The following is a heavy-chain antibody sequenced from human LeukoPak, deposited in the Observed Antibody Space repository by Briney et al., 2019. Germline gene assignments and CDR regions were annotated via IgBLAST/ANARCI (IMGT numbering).Heavy chain of an antibody. V-gene: IGHV4-59*08. CDR3: ARSIRGYQLAFDY. J-gene: IGHJ4*02. CDR2: IYYTGST. D-gene: IGHD2-2*01. CDR1: GGSISNYY. Sequence: SETLSLTCTVSGGSISNYYWSWIRQPPGKGLEWIGYIYYTGSTNYNPSLKSRVTISVDTSKNQFSLKLNSVTAADTAVYYCARSIRGYQLAFDYWGQGTLVTVS.